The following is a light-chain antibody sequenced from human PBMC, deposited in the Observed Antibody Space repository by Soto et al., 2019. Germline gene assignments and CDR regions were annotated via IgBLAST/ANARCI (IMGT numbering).Light chain of an antibody. CDR3: QNYSSVPV. Sequence: DIQMTQSPSSLSASVGDRVTITCRARQGISNYVAWYQQKPWKPPKLLIYAPSTLQSGVPSRFRGSGSGTDFTTTINRLKPEVVATYSCQNYSSVPVFGPGTKVDIK. J-gene: IGKJ3*01. CDR1: QGISNY. V-gene: IGKV1-27*01. CDR2: APS.